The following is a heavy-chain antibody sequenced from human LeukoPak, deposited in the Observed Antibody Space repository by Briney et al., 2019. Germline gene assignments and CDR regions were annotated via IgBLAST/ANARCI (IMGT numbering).Heavy chain of an antibody. CDR3: ARDERAEYYYDSSGYYYPNWFDP. D-gene: IGHD3-22*01. V-gene: IGHV4-59*12. CDR1: GVSISSYY. CDR2: IYYSGST. Sequence: DPSETLSLTCTGSGVSISSYYWSWIRQPPGKGLEWMGYIYYSGSTNYNPSLKSRVTISVDTSKNQFSLKLSSVTAADTAVYYCARDERAEYYYDSSGYYYPNWFDPWGQGTLVTVSS. J-gene: IGHJ5*02.